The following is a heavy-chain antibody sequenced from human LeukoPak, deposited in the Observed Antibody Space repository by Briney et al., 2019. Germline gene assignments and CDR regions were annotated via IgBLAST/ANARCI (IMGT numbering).Heavy chain of an antibody. CDR2: INPNSGGT. V-gene: IGHV1-2*02. CDR3: ARDPGYDSSGTSRFDY. D-gene: IGHD3-22*01. Sequence: ASVKVSCKASGYTFTGYYMHWVRQAPGQGPEWMGWINPNSGGTNYAQKFQGRVTMTRDTSISTAYMELSRLRSDDTAVYYCARDPGYDSSGTSRFDYWGQGTLVTVSS. CDR1: GYTFTGYY. J-gene: IGHJ4*02.